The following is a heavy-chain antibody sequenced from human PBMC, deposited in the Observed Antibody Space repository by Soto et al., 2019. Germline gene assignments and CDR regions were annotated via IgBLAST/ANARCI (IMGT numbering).Heavy chain of an antibody. CDR2: INAGNGNT. D-gene: IGHD3-10*01. CDR1: GYTFTSYA. V-gene: IGHV1-3*01. J-gene: IGHJ4*02. Sequence: GASVKVSCKASGYTFTSYAMHWVRQAPGQRLEWMGWINAGNGNTKYPQKFQGRVTITRDTSASTAYMELSSLRSEDTAVYYCARAGGLLWFGELYNYWGQGTLVTVSS. CDR3: ARAGGLLWFGELYNY.